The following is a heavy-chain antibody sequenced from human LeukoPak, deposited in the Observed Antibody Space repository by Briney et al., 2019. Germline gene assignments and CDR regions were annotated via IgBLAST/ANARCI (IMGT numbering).Heavy chain of an antibody. CDR3: ARQVNYYDSSGLSAWYFQH. CDR2: IYPGDSDT. V-gene: IGHV5-51*01. D-gene: IGHD3-22*01. J-gene: IGHJ1*01. CDR1: GYSFTSYW. Sequence: GESLKISCKGSGYSFTSYWIGWVRQMPGKGLEWMGIIYPGDSDTRYSPSFQGQVTISADKSISTAYLQWSSLKASDTAMYYCARQVNYYDSSGLSAWYFQHWGQGTLVTASS.